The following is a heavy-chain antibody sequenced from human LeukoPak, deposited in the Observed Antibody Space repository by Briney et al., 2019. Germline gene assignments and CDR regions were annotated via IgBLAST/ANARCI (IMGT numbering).Heavy chain of an antibody. CDR3: AKVPLYSYYYGMDV. D-gene: IGHD4-11*01. Sequence: GGSLRLSCAASGFTFSSYAMSWVRQAPGKGLEWVSAISGSGGSTYYADSVKGRFTISRGNSKNTLYLQMNSLRAEDTAVYYCAKVPLYSYYYGMDVWGQGTTVTVSS. V-gene: IGHV3-23*01. CDR2: ISGSGGST. CDR1: GFTFSSYA. J-gene: IGHJ6*02.